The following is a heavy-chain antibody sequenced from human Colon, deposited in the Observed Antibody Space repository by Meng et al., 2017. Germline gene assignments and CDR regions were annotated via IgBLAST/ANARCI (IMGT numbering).Heavy chain of an antibody. CDR3: VRVTD. CDR1: GFTLSDHY. CDR2: TASKANSYTT. V-gene: IGHV3-72*01. J-gene: IGHJ1*01. Sequence: EVQLVESGGGWVQSGGSLRLSCAASGFTLSDHYMDWIRQAPGKGLEWVGRTASKANSYTTEYAASVKGRFTISRDDSKKSVYLQMNSLKTEDTAVYYCVRVTDWVQGTLVTVSS.